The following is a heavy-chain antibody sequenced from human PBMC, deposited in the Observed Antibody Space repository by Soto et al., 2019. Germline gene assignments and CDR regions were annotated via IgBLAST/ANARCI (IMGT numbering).Heavy chain of an antibody. CDR3: ARLQAAVPHY. Sequence: WVRQPPGKRLEWIGSIFYDGYTLYTPSLRSRVTISVDTSKNQFSLKLASVAAADTATYFCARLQAAVPHYWGQGTLVTVSS. D-gene: IGHD6-13*01. V-gene: IGHV4-39*01. CDR2: IFYDGYT. J-gene: IGHJ4*02.